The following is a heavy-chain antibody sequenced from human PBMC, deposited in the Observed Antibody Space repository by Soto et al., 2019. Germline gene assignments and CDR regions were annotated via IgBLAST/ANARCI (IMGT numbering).Heavy chain of an antibody. Sequence: SETLSLTCAVSSGSISSSNWWSWVRQPPGKGLEWIGEIYHSGSTNYNPSLKSRVTISVDKSKNQFSLRLSSVTAADTAIYFCARQQYCGSSSCYDSLYYRYMDVWGKGTMVTVSS. CDR2: IYHSGST. D-gene: IGHD2-15*01. CDR3: ARQQYCGSSSCYDSLYYRYMDV. CDR1: SGSISSSNW. J-gene: IGHJ6*03. V-gene: IGHV4-4*02.